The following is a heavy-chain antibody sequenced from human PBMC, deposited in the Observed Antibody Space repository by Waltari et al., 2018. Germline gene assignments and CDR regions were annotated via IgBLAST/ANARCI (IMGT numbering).Heavy chain of an antibody. Sequence: QVRLLEPGPGVVKHAGTLYLACAVFDICISHSWWSWVRQPPGKGLEVIGEMFHDGRTKSNPSLESRVSIFVDQATNQLLLNLNSVTAADTAVYYCASHVTVPTTRGFDHWGQGTLVIVSS. V-gene: IGHV4-4*02. CDR1: DICISHSW. D-gene: IGHD1-26*01. CDR2: MFHDGRT. CDR3: ASHVTVPTTRGFDH. J-gene: IGHJ5*02.